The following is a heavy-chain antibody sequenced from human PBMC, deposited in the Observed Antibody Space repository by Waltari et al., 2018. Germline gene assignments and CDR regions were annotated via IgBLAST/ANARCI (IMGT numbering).Heavy chain of an antibody. J-gene: IGHJ5*02. V-gene: IGHV4-4*02. D-gene: IGHD2-15*01. CDR2: IHGSGKT. CDR1: GDAVSRQYG. CDR3: ARDRGRGLYLDT. Sequence: QLQLQESGPGLVKPSGTLSPTCAVPGDAVSRQYGWSWFRQPPGKGLEWIGQIHGSGKTNYNPSFASRVTVSLDTSTDHISLKLTSATAADTAVYYCARDRGRGLYLDTWGQGTLVTVSP.